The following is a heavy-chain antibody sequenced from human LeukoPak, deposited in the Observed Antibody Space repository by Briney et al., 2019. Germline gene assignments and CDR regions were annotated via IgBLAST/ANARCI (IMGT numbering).Heavy chain of an antibody. J-gene: IGHJ5*02. Sequence: ASVKVSCKASGYTFTSYGISWVRQAPGQGLEWMGWISAYNGNTNYAQKLQGRVTMTRDTSISTAYMELSRLRSDDTAVYYCARDPAHSSGWPSGWFDPWGQGTLVTVSS. CDR1: GYTFTSYG. D-gene: IGHD6-19*01. V-gene: IGHV1-18*01. CDR2: ISAYNGNT. CDR3: ARDPAHSSGWPSGWFDP.